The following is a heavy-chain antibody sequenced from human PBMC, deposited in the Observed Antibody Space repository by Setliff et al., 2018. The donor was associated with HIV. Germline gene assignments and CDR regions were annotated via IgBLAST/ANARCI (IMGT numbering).Heavy chain of an antibody. Sequence: SVKVSCKASGGAFISHTFTWVRQAPGQGLEWMGRIIPILGIPNYAQNFQGKLTISADKSTRTAYLELSSLRSDDSAVYFCAKEQEIGSYLDPWGQGTLVTVSS. J-gene: IGHJ5*02. CDR1: GGAFISHT. CDR3: AKEQEIGSYLDP. D-gene: IGHD2-2*02. CDR2: IIPILGIP. V-gene: IGHV1-69*04.